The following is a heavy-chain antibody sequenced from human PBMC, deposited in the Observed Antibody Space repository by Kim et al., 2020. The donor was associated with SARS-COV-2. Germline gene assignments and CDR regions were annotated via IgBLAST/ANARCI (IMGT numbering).Heavy chain of an antibody. Sequence: ASVKVSCKASGYTFTSYHIHWVRQAPGQGLEWMGIINPSGGSTKYAQKFQGRVTMTRDTSTSTIYMELTNLRSDDTAVYFCARDLVNSIGVVYDIWGVGTGVTVPS. D-gene: IGHD2-21*01. CDR2: INPSGGST. V-gene: IGHV1-46*01. CDR1: GYTFTSYH. CDR3: ARDLVNSIGVVYDI. J-gene: IGHJ3*02.